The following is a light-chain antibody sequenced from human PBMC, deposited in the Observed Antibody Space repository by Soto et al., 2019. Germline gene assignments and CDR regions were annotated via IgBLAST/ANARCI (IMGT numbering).Light chain of an antibody. J-gene: IGLJ1*01. Sequence: QSALTQPRSVSGSPGQSVTISCTGTSSDVGAYNYVSWYQQHPGKAPKLMIYDVSKRPSGVPDRFSGSKSGNTASLTISGLQAEDDADYYCCSYAGIYVFGTGTKLTVL. CDR1: SSDVGAYNY. CDR3: CSYAGIYV. CDR2: DVS. V-gene: IGLV2-11*01.